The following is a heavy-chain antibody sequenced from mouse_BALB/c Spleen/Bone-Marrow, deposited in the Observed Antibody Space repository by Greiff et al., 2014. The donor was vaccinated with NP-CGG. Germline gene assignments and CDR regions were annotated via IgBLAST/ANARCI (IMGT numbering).Heavy chain of an antibody. V-gene: IGHV5-6-3*01. J-gene: IGHJ3*01. CDR1: GFTFSSYG. CDR2: IKSNGGST. Sequence: EVKLVESGGGLVQPGGSLKLSCAASGFTFSSYGMSWVRQNIDKRLELVATIKSNGGSTYYPDSVKGRFSISRDNAKNTLYLQMSSLESEDTAMYYCTSLSSMITAAWFAYWGQGTLVTISA. CDR3: TSLSSMITAAWFAY. D-gene: IGHD2-4*01.